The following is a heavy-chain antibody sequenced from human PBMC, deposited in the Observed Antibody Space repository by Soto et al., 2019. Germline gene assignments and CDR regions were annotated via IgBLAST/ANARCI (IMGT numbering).Heavy chain of an antibody. Sequence: SETLSLTCTVSGGSISSYYWSWIRQPPGKGLEWIGYIYYSGSTNYNPSLKSRVTISVDTSKNQFSLKLSSVTAADTAVYYCAARSVATISSPHYYYYYMDVWGKGTTVTVSS. CDR2: IYYSGST. V-gene: IGHV4-59*01. J-gene: IGHJ6*03. CDR1: GGSISSYY. D-gene: IGHD5-12*01. CDR3: AARSVATISSPHYYYYYMDV.